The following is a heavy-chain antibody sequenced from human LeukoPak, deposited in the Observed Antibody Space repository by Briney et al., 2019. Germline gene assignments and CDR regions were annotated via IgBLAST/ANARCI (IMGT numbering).Heavy chain of an antibody. J-gene: IGHJ6*02. D-gene: IGHD4-11*01. CDR3: ARDTVNYGMDV. CDR2: IYYSGST. CDR1: GGSISSGGYY. V-gene: IGHV4-31*03. Sequence: PSETLSLICTVSGGSISSGGYYWSWIRQHPGKGLEWIGYIYYSGSTYYNPSLKSRVTISVDTSKNQFSLKLSSVTAADTAVYYCARDTVNYGMDVWGQGTTVTVSS.